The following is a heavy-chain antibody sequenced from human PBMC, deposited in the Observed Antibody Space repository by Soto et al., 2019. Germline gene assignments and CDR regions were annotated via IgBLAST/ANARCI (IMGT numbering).Heavy chain of an antibody. Sequence: SVKVSCKASGGTFSSYAISWVRQAPGQGLEWMGGIIPIFGTANYAQKFQGRVTITADESTSTAYMELSSLRSEDTAVYYCARDLLRYFDWLSHYGMDVWGQGTTVTVSS. CDR1: GGTFSSYA. CDR3: ARDLLRYFDWLSHYGMDV. V-gene: IGHV1-69*13. CDR2: IIPIFGTA. J-gene: IGHJ6*02. D-gene: IGHD3-9*01.